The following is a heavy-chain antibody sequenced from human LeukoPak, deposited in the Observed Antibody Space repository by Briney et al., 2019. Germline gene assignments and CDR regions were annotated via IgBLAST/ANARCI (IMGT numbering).Heavy chain of an antibody. CDR2: IHYSRST. V-gene: IGHV4-59*08. Sequence: SETLSLTCTVSGGSISSYYWSWIRQPPGKGLEWIGYIHYSRSTNYSPSLKSRVTISVDTSKKQFSLKLSSVTAADTAVYYCATSNSGSYYQDGMDVWGQGTTVTVSS. J-gene: IGHJ6*02. D-gene: IGHD1-26*01. CDR3: ATSNSGSYYQDGMDV. CDR1: GGSISSYY.